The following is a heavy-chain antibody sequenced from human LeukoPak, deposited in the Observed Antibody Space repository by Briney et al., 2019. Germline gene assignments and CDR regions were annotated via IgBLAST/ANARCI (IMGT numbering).Heavy chain of an antibody. J-gene: IGHJ4*02. CDR1: GFTFSSYG. CDR2: IWYDGSNK. V-gene: IGHV3-33*06. CDR3: AKGDYYGSGPVGY. Sequence: PGRSLRLSCAASGFTFSSYGMHWVRQAPGKGLEWVAVIWYDGSNKYYADSVKGRFTISRDNSKNTLYLQMNSLRAEDTAVYYCAKGDYYGSGPVGYWGQGTLVTVSS. D-gene: IGHD3-10*01.